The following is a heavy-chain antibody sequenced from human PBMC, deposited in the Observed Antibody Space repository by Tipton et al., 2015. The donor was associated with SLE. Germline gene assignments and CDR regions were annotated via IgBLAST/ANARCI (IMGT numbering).Heavy chain of an antibody. CDR2: INNYNDDT. V-gene: IGHV1-18*01. D-gene: IGHD2/OR15-2a*01. J-gene: IGHJ3*02. Sequence: QLVQSGAEVKKPGASVKVSCKASGYTFTNYGLSWVRQAPGQGLEWMGWINNYNDDTTYAQKFQGRVTMTTDTSTRIGYLELRSLRSDDTAVYYCARANMGDVFDMWGQGTVVTVSS. CDR3: ARANMGDVFDM. CDR1: GYTFTNYG.